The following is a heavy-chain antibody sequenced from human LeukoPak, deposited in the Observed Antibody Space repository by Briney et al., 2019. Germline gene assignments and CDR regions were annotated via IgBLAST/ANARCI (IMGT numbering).Heavy chain of an antibody. V-gene: IGHV1-2*06. CDR1: GYTFTGYY. D-gene: IGHD3-10*01. CDR3: ASTVIDDGMDV. Sequence: ASVGVSCKASGYTFTGYYMHWVRQAPGQGLEWMGRINPNSGGTNYAQKFQGRVTMTRDTSISTAYMELSSLRSEDTAVYYCASTVIDDGMDVWGQGTTVTVSS. J-gene: IGHJ6*02. CDR2: INPNSGGT.